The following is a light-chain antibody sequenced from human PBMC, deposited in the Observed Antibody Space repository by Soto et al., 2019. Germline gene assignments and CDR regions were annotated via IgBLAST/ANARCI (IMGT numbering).Light chain of an antibody. CDR2: AAS. J-gene: IGKJ4*01. Sequence: DIQLTQSPSFLSASVGDRVTITCRASQGISSFLAWYQQKPGKAPNILISAASTLGTGVPSRFSGSGSGTELTLTSSHPEPEDFSTYHRQRLYPYPLTFGGGTKVEI. CDR1: QGISSF. V-gene: IGKV1-9*01. CDR3: QRLYPYPLT.